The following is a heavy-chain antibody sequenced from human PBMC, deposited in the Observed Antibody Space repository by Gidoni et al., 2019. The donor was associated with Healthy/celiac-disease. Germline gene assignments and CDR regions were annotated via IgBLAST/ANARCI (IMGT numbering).Heavy chain of an antibody. CDR3: ARDVRYSSSWSHFDY. V-gene: IGHV4-39*07. Sequence: QLQLQESGPGLVKPSETLSLTCTVSGGSISSSDYSWGWVRQPPGKGLEWIGTIYYRGDTYYNPSLKGRVTISVDMSRNQFSLWLTSVTAADTAMYYCARDVRYSSSWSHFDYWGQGILVTVSS. CDR2: IYYRGDT. D-gene: IGHD6-13*01. J-gene: IGHJ4*02. CDR1: GGSISSSDYS.